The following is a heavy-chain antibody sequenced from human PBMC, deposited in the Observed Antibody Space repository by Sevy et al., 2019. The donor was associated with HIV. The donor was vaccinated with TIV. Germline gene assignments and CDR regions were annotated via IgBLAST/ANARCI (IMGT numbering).Heavy chain of an antibody. D-gene: IGHD3-16*01. V-gene: IGHV3-21*04. CDR3: AKDLYASPSNFDS. CDR2: ISSSSSYI. Sequence: GGSLRLSCAASGFTLSSYSMNWVRQAPGKGLEWVSYISSSSSYIYYADSVKGRFTIPRDNSKNTLFLQMNGLRAEDTALYYCAKDLYASPSNFDSWGQGTLVTVSS. J-gene: IGHJ4*02. CDR1: GFTLSSYS.